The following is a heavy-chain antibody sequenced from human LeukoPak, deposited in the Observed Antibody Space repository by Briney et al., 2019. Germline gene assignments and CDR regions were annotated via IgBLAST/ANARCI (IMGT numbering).Heavy chain of an antibody. CDR3: ARHLYDFWSGYYQPRHFDY. V-gene: IGHV4-39*01. CDR1: GGSISSSSNY. J-gene: IGHJ4*02. CDR2: IYYSGST. D-gene: IGHD3-3*01. Sequence: SETLSLTCTVSGGSISSSSNYWGWIRQPPGKGLEWIGSIYYSGSTYYNPSLKSRVTISVDTSKNQFSLKVTSVTAADTAVYYYARHLYDFWSGYYQPRHFDYWGQGTLVTVSS.